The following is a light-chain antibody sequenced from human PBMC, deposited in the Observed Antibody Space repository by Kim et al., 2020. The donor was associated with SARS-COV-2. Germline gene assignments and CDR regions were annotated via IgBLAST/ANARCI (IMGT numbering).Light chain of an antibody. CDR2: DVS. V-gene: IGLV2-14*04. CDR1: NIDIGNFNS. Sequence: GQSITISSTGSNIDIGNFNSVSWFQQYPGSVPKLLTYDVSVRSSGVSHRFSASKSDNTASLTISGLQAEDEAVYYCTSYTISNTWVFGGGTQLTVL. CDR3: TSYTISNTWV. J-gene: IGLJ3*02.